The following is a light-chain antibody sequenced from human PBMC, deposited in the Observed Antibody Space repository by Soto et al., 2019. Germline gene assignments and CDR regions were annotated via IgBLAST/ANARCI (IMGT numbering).Light chain of an antibody. CDR2: DAA. CDR3: QPRSGWPSIT. J-gene: IGKJ5*01. CDR1: QSVTSTH. Sequence: SPCAVSLCLGVRATLPCRPSQSVTSTHLAWYQHKPGQAPRLLIQDAANGATGIPVRFSGSGSGTDFTLTISSLEPEDSAVYYCQPRSGWPSITSGHGTRPDIK. V-gene: IGKV3-11*01.